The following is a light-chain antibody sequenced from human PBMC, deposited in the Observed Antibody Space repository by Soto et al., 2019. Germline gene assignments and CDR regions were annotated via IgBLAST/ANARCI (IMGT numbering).Light chain of an antibody. J-gene: IGKJ2*02. CDR3: QQYYSTPCT. V-gene: IGKV3-20*01. CDR2: GAS. Sequence: EIVLTQSPGTLSLSPGERATLSCRASQSVSSSYLAWYQQKPGQAPRLLIYGASSRATGIPDRFSGSGSGTDFTLTISSLQAEDVAVYYCQQYYSTPCTFGQGTKLEIK. CDR1: QSVSSSY.